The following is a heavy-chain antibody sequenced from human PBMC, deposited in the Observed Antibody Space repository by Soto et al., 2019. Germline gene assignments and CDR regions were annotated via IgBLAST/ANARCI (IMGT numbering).Heavy chain of an antibody. J-gene: IGHJ4*02. D-gene: IGHD2-2*01. CDR1: GGTFNNYV. Sequence: SVKVSCKASGGTFNNYVINWVRQAPGQGLEWMAGIIPIFGTPNYAQKFQGRVTITADKSTSTAYMELDSLRSEDTAVYYCAGRCDGTNCLAHFDYWGQGTLVTVSS. V-gene: IGHV1-69*06. CDR3: AGRCDGTNCLAHFDY. CDR2: IIPIFGTP.